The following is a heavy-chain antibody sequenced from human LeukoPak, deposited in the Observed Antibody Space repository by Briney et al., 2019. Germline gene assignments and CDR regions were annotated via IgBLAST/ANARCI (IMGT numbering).Heavy chain of an antibody. CDR2: ISSSGSTI. CDR1: GFAFSSYE. D-gene: IGHD3-10*02. Sequence: GGSLRLSCAASGFAFSSYEMKWVRQAPGKGLEWVSYISSSGSTIYYADSVKGRFTISRDNAKNSLYLQMNSLRAEDTAVYYCAELGITMIGGVWGKGTTVTISS. V-gene: IGHV3-48*03. CDR3: AELGITMIGGV. J-gene: IGHJ6*04.